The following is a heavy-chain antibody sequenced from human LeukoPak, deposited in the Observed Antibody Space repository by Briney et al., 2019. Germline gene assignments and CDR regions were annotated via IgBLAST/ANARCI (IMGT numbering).Heavy chain of an antibody. D-gene: IGHD6-13*01. Sequence: GESPKISCKGSGCSFTSYWIGWVRQMPGEGLEWMGIIYPGDSDTRYSPSFQGQVTISADKSISTAYLQWSSLKASDTAMYYCARSRVSSSWDEGTGYYFDYWGQGTLVTVSS. J-gene: IGHJ4*02. CDR3: ARSRVSSSWDEGTGYYFDY. V-gene: IGHV5-51*01. CDR2: IYPGDSDT. CDR1: GCSFTSYW.